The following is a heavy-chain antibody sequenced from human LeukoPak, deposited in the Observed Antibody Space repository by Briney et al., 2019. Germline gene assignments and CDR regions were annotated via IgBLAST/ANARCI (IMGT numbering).Heavy chain of an antibody. D-gene: IGHD1-14*01. Sequence: GGSLGLSCAASGFTFSSYGMHWVRQAPGKGLEWVAFIRYDGSNKYYADSVEGRFTISRDNSKNTLYLQMNSLRAEDTAVYYCAKQPQEYYFDYWGQGTLVTVSS. CDR3: AKQPQEYYFDY. J-gene: IGHJ4*02. V-gene: IGHV3-30*02. CDR1: GFTFSSYG. CDR2: IRYDGSNK.